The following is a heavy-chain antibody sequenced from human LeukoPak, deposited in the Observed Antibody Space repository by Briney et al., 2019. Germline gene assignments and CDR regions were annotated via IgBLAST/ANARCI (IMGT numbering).Heavy chain of an antibody. V-gene: IGHV3-21*01. D-gene: IGHD3-22*01. J-gene: IGHJ3*02. CDR3: ARGYYDSSGYYSDAFDI. CDR2: ISSSSSYI. Sequence: GGSLRLSCAASGFTFSSYSMNWVRQAPGKGLEWVSSISSSSSYIYYADSVKGRFTISRDNAKNTLYLQMNSLRAEDTAVYYCARGYYDSSGYYSDAFDIWGQGTMVTVSS. CDR1: GFTFSSYS.